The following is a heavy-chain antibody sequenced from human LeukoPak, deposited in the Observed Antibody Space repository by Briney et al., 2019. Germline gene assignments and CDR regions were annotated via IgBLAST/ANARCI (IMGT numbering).Heavy chain of an antibody. D-gene: IGHD4-17*01. CDR3: AKSVYGDRYFDY. J-gene: IGHJ4*02. CDR2: IWYDGSNK. V-gene: IGHV3-33*06. CDR1: GFTFSSYG. Sequence: GGSLRPSCAASGFTFSSYGMHWVRQAPGKGLEWVAVIWYDGSNKYYADSVKGRFTISRDNSKNTLYLQMNSLRAEDTAVYYCAKSVYGDRYFDYWGQGTPVTVSS.